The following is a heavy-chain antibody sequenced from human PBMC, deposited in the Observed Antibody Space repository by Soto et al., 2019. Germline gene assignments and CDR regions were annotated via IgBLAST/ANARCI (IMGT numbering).Heavy chain of an antibody. CDR1: GFTFSSYS. CDR2: ISSSSSYI. D-gene: IGHD1-1*01. V-gene: IGHV3-21*01. J-gene: IGHJ5*02. CDR3: ASLTWYNWNDLSGNWFDP. Sequence: GGSLRLSCAASGFTFSSYSMNWVRQAPGKGLEWVSSISSSSSYIYYADSVKGRFTISRDNAKNSLYLQMNSLRAEDTAVYYCASLTWYNWNDLSGNWFDPWGQGTLVTVSS.